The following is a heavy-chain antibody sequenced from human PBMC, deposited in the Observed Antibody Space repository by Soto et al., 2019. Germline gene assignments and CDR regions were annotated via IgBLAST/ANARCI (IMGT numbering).Heavy chain of an antibody. Sequence: GGSLRLSCAASGFIFSSYAMSWVRQAPGKGLEWVSAISGSGGSTYYADSVKGRFTISRDNSKNTLYLQMNSLRAEDTAVYYCAKTAMVRGVITVYYFDYWGQGPLVTVSS. CDR1: GFIFSSYA. CDR2: ISGSGGST. J-gene: IGHJ4*02. CDR3: AKTAMVRGVITVYYFDY. D-gene: IGHD3-10*01. V-gene: IGHV3-23*01.